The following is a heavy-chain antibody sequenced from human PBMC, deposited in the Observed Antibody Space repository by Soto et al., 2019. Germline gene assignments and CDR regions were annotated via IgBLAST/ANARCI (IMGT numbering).Heavy chain of an antibody. CDR3: ASKLDYYDSSGYYG. J-gene: IGHJ1*01. D-gene: IGHD3-22*01. V-gene: IGHV1-3*05. CDR2: INAGNGNT. CDR1: GYTFTSYA. Sequence: QVQLVQSGAEEKKPGASVKVSCKASGYTFTSYAMHWVRQAPGQRLEWMGWINAGNGNTKNPQEFQGRVTTTRDTPAITAYLELSSLRSEDTAVYYCASKLDYYDSSGYYGWGQGPLVTVSS.